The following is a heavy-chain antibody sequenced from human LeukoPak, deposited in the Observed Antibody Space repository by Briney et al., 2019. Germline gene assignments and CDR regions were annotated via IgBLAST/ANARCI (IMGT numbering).Heavy chain of an antibody. J-gene: IGHJ4*02. V-gene: IGHV4-59*01. CDR2: IYSSGST. CDR1: GGSISSYY. CDR3: ARSGGYSSPQNY. D-gene: IGHD6-19*01. Sequence: SETLSLTCSVSGGSISSYYWSWIRQPPGKGLEWIGYIYSSGSTNYNSSLKSRVTISVDTSKNQFSLKLTSVTAADTAVYYCARSGGYSSPQNYWGQGTLVTVSS.